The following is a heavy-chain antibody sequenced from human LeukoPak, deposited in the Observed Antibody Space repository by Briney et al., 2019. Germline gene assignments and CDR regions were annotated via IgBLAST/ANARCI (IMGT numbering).Heavy chain of an antibody. CDR1: GFTFTNYA. V-gene: IGHV3-53*01. Sequence: GGSLRLSCAASGFTFTNYAMSWVRQAPGKGLEWVSFIYSDNTHYSDSVKGRFTISRDNSKNTLYLQMNSLRAEDTAVYYCARRAGAYSHPYDYWGQGTLVTVSS. D-gene: IGHD4/OR15-4a*01. CDR2: IYSDNT. CDR3: ARRAGAYSHPYDY. J-gene: IGHJ4*02.